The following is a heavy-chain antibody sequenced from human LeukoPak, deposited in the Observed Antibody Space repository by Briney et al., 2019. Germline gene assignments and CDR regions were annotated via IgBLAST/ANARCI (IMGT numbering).Heavy chain of an antibody. D-gene: IGHD6-19*01. CDR2: INAGNGNT. J-gene: IGHJ6*02. V-gene: IGHV1-3*01. Sequence: ASVKVSCKASGYTLTSYAMHWVRQAPGQRLEWMGWINAGNGNTKYSQKFQGRVTITRDTSASTAYMELSSLRSEDTAVYYCAISVAVAGYYYYYGMDVWGQGTTVTVSS. CDR1: GYTLTSYA. CDR3: AISVAVAGYYYYYGMDV.